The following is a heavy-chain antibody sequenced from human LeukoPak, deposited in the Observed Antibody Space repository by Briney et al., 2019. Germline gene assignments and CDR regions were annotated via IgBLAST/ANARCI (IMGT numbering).Heavy chain of an antibody. V-gene: IGHV3-49*04. D-gene: IGHD5-18*01. CDR1: GFTFGDYC. CDR2: IRNKRSGGKT. CDR3: ARQGFTHGYLDF. J-gene: IGHJ4*03. Sequence: GPLRLSCIASGFTFGDYCIGWGRQDSGEGVEGVGFIRNKRSGGKTEFAVSVKGRFTITRDDSKSIASLQMDCLTTEDTDVYYCARQGFTHGYLDFWGQGTLVTVYS.